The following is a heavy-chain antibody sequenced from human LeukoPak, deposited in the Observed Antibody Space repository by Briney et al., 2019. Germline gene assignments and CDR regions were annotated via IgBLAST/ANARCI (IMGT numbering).Heavy chain of an antibody. D-gene: IGHD6-13*01. CDR3: VRGYSSSWHYFDY. CDR2: IYHSGST. J-gene: IGHJ4*02. Sequence: PSETLSLTCAVSGGSISSGGYSWSWIRQPPGKGLEWIGYIYHSGSTYYNPSLKSRVTISVDRSKNQFSLKLSSVTAADTAVYYCVRGYSSSWHYFDYWGQGTLVTVSS. V-gene: IGHV4-30-2*01. CDR1: GGSISSGGYS.